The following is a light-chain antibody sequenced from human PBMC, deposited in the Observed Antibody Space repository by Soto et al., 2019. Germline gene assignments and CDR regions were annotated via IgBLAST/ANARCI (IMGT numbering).Light chain of an antibody. CDR3: SSYAGRNNYV. J-gene: IGLJ1*01. CDR1: SSDVGDYNY. CDR2: EVS. V-gene: IGLV2-8*01. Sequence: QSALTQPPSASGSPGQSVTISCTGTSSDVGDYNYVSWYQHHPGKAPKLMIYEVSKRPSGVPDRFSGSKSGNTASLTVSGLQAEDEADYYCSSYAGRNNYVFGTGTKLTVL.